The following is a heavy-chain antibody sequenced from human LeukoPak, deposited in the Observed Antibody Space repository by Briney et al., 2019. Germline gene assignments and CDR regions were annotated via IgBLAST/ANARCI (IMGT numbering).Heavy chain of an antibody. Sequence: PGGSLRLSCAASGFTFTSYAMSWVRQAPGKGLVWVSAISGSGGSTYYADSVKGRFTISRDNSKNRLYLQMTSMRAEDTAVYYCAKVQSRYFVWLLDKVAEHDYFDYWGQGTLVTVSS. CDR3: AKVQSRYFVWLLDKVAEHDYFDY. V-gene: IGHV3-23*01. D-gene: IGHD3-9*01. J-gene: IGHJ4*02. CDR2: ISGSGGST. CDR1: GFTFTSYA.